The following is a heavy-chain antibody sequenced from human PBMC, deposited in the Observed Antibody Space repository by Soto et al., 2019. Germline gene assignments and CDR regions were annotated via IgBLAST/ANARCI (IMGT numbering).Heavy chain of an antibody. D-gene: IGHD2-15*01. CDR2: ISWDGGST. CDR3: AKDTRYCSGGSCHNEYFQH. V-gene: IGHV3-43*01. Sequence: EVQLVESGGVVVQPGGSQRLSCAASGFTFDDYTMHWVRQAPGKGLEWVSLISWDGGSTYYADSVKGRFTISRDNSKNSLYLQMNSLRTEDTALYYCAKDTRYCSGGSCHNEYFQHWGQGTLVTVSS. J-gene: IGHJ1*01. CDR1: GFTFDDYT.